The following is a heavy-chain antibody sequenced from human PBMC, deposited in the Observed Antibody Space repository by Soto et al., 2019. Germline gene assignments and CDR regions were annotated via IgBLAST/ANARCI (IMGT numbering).Heavy chain of an antibody. CDR3: TRGTDLWSGYPRYYLDY. J-gene: IGHJ4*01. CDR2: IRRKANNYAT. CDR1: GFIFSDSA. D-gene: IGHD3-3*01. V-gene: IGHV3-73*02. Sequence: EVQLVESGGGLVQPGGSLKLSCAASGFIFSDSALHWVRQASGKGLEWVGRIRRKANNYATTYAASVEGRFAISRDDSKNTAYLQMNRLKTEDTAIYYCTRGTDLWSGYPRYYLDYWGHETLVTVSS.